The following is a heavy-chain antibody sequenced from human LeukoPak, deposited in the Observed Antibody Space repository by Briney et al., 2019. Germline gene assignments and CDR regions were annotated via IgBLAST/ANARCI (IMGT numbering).Heavy chain of an antibody. Sequence: GSLRLSCAASGFTFSSHGMSWVRQPPGKGLEWIGEINHSGSTNYNPSLKSRVTISVDTSKNQFSLKLSSVTAADAAVYYCARLVVVPTGAFDIWGQGTMVTVSS. CDR2: INHSGST. CDR3: ARLVVVPTGAFDI. D-gene: IGHD2-15*01. J-gene: IGHJ3*02. CDR1: GFTFSSHG. V-gene: IGHV4-34*01.